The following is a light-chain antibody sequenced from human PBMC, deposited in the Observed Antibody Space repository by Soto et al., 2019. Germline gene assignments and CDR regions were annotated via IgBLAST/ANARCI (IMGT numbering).Light chain of an antibody. J-gene: IGLJ2*01. Sequence: QSALTQPASVSGSPGQSITISCNGTSSDVGGYNYVSWYQQYPGKAPKLMIYEVSNRPSGVSNRFSGSKSGNTASLTISGLQAEDEADYYCSSYTSSSTLFGGGPKLTVL. CDR2: EVS. V-gene: IGLV2-14*01. CDR3: SSYTSSSTL. CDR1: SSDVGGYNY.